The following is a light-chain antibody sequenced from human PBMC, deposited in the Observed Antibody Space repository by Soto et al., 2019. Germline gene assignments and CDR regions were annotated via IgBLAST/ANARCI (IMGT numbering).Light chain of an antibody. Sequence: EIIMTQSPATLSVSPGERATLSCRASQSVSSNLAWYRQRPGQAPRLLIYGTSTRATGIPDRFSGSGSGTEFHLTISSLQSEDFAVYYCQQYDSWPPLFTFGPGTKVDLK. J-gene: IGKJ3*01. CDR3: QQYDSWPPLFT. CDR1: QSVSSN. V-gene: IGKV3-15*01. CDR2: GTS.